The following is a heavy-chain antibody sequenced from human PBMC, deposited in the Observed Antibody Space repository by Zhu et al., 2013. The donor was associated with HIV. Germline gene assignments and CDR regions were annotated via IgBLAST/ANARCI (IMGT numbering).Heavy chain of an antibody. Sequence: QVQLQESGPGVVKPSETLSLTCSVSGVSITDDSAWAWVRQTPGKGLEFIGAVFESGNTHFYPSLKTSNRHYNPSLKSRVSISVDTSKSQLSLNLRSVTAADTATYYCAASIFGRYLVAEFTVGTSWAKGTTVTVSS. J-gene: IGHJ6*01. CDR2: VFESGNTH. V-gene: IGHV4-38-2*01. CDR3: AASIFGRYLVAEFTVGTS. CDR1: GVSITDDSA. D-gene: IGHD3-3*01.